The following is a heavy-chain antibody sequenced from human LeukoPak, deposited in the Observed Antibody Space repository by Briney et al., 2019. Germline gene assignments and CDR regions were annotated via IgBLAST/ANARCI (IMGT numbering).Heavy chain of an antibody. CDR3: ARDLAGHYYGSGSSFDY. CDR2: IREDGSEK. V-gene: IGHV3-7*01. CDR1: GFTFSNYW. Sequence: GGSLRLSCAASGFTFSNYWMRWVRQAPGKGLEWVANIREDGSEKYYVDSVKGQFTISEDNAKNSLFLQMDSLRAEDTAVYYCARDLAGHYYGSGSSFDYWGQGTLVTVS. D-gene: IGHD3-10*01. J-gene: IGHJ4*02.